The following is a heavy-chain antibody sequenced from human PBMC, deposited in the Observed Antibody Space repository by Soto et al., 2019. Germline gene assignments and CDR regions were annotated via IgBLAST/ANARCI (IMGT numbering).Heavy chain of an antibody. V-gene: IGHV1-18*01. Sequence: ASVKVSCTSAGYRFETYAMSWVRQAPGQGLEWMGWISAYKIDTYYAEKFQDRVTMTTDTSTGTAYMELRSLTSDDTAVYYCARGHAVIIGDMDGWGQGTTVIVSS. CDR1: GYRFETYA. CDR3: ARGHAVIIGDMDG. D-gene: IGHD4-17*01. J-gene: IGHJ6*02. CDR2: ISAYKIDT.